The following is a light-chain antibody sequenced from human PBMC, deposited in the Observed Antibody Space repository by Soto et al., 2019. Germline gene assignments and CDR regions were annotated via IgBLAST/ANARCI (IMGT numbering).Light chain of an antibody. V-gene: IGKV3-15*01. J-gene: IGKJ4*01. CDR3: QQYNNWPLT. CDR2: GAS. CDR1: QSVTNT. Sequence: IVMTQSPATLSVSPGERVTISCRASQSVTNTLAWYQHKPGQAPRLLIYGASTRATGIPARFTGSGSGTEFTLTISSLQSEDFAVYYCQQYNNWPLTFGGGTKVDI.